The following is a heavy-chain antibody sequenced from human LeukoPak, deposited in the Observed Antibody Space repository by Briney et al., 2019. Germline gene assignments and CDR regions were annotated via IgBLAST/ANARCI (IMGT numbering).Heavy chain of an antibody. D-gene: IGHD6-19*01. Sequence: SETLSLTCTVSGGSISSGSYYWSWIRQPAGKGLEWIGRIYTSGSTNYNPSLKSRVTISVDTSKNQFSLKLSSVTAADTAVYYRARGLQAVAANFDYWGQGTLVTVSS. CDR1: GGSISSGSYY. V-gene: IGHV4-61*02. CDR2: IYTSGST. CDR3: ARGLQAVAANFDY. J-gene: IGHJ4*02.